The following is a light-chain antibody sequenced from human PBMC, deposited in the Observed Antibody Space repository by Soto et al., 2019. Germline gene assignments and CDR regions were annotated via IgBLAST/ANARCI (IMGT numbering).Light chain of an antibody. CDR1: SSNIGSNY. CDR2: RNN. V-gene: IGLV1-47*01. CDR3: AAWDDSLSGYV. J-gene: IGLJ1*01. Sequence: QSVLTRPPSASGTPGQRVTISCSGSSSNIGSNYVYWYQQLPGTAPKLLIYRNNQRPSGVSDRFSGSKSGTSASLAISGLRSEDEADYYCAAWDDSLSGYVFGTGTKVTVL.